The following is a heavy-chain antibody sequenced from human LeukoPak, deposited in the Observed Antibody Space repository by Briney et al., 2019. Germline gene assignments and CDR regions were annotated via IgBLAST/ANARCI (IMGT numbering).Heavy chain of an antibody. Sequence: PSETLSLTCAVYGGSLSGYYWSWIRQPPGKGLEWIGTIYYSGSTYYNPSLKSRVTISVDTSKNQFSLKLTSVTAADTAVYYCARSYGGHSVCDAFDIWGQGTMVTLSS. V-gene: IGHV4-34*01. J-gene: IGHJ3*02. D-gene: IGHD4-23*01. CDR3: ARSYGGHSVCDAFDI. CDR2: IYYSGST. CDR1: GGSLSGYY.